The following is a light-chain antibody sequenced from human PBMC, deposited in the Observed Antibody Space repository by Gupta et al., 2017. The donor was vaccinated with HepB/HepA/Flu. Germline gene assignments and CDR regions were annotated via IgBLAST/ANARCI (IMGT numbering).Light chain of an antibody. CDR1: SPRSYY. J-gene: IGLJ1*01. CDR3: NSRDSSGNHLEV. CDR2: GKN. V-gene: IGLV3-19*01. Sequence: SSELTQDPAVSVALGQTVRITCQGDSPRSYYASWYQHKPGQAPVLVIYGKNNRPSGIPDRFSGSSSGNTASLTITWAQAEDEADYYCNSRDSSGNHLEVFGTGTKVTVL.